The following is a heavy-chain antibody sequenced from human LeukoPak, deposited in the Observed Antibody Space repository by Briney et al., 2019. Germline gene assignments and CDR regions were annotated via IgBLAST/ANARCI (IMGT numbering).Heavy chain of an antibody. CDR1: GYTFTSYD. CDR2: MNPNSGNT. J-gene: IGHJ4*02. Sequence: ASVKVSCKASGYTFTSYDINWVRQATGQGLEWMGWMNPNSGNTGYAQKFQGRVTITRNTSISTAYMELSSLRAEDTAVYYCAKDGDYYGSGSYYNENSYYFDYWGQGTLVTVSS. D-gene: IGHD3-10*01. V-gene: IGHV1-8*03. CDR3: AKDGDYYGSGSYYNENSYYFDY.